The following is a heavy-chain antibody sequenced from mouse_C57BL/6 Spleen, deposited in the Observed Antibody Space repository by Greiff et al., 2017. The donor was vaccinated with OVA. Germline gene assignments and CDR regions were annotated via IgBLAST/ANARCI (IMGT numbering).Heavy chain of an antibody. CDR1: GYTFTSYG. D-gene: IGHD2-4*01. Sequence: VQLQQSGAELARPGASVKLSCKASGYTFTSYGISWVKQRTGQGLEWIGEIYPRSGNTYYNEKFKGKATLTADKSSSTAYMELRSLTSEDSAVYFCARALYYDDDRGAMDYWGQGTSVTVSS. J-gene: IGHJ4*01. V-gene: IGHV1-81*01. CDR3: ARALYYDDDRGAMDY. CDR2: IYPRSGNT.